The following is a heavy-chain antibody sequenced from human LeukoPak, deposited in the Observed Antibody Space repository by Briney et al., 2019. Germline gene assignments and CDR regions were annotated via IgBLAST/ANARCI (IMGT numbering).Heavy chain of an antibody. D-gene: IGHD6-6*01. J-gene: IGHJ6*02. V-gene: IGHV1-18*01. CDR2: ISAYNGNT. CDR3: ARKRVSSSSTYYYYGMDV. CDR1: GYTFTSYG. Sequence: ASVTVSFTASGYTFTSYGISWVRQAPGQGLEWMGWISAYNGNTNYAQKLQGRVTMTTDTSTSTAYMELSSLRSEDTAVYYCARKRVSSSSTYYYYGMDVWGQGTTVTVSS.